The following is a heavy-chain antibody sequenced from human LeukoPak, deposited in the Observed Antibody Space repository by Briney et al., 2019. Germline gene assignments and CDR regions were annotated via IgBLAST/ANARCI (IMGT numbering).Heavy chain of an antibody. CDR2: ISDDGTRK. CDR3: ARESSGYAFDI. J-gene: IGHJ3*02. V-gene: IGHV3-30*03. D-gene: IGHD6-19*01. Sequence: GGSLRLSCAASGFTFSSYGIHWVRLAPGKGLEWVAVISDDGTRKYYADSVQGRFTISRDNSKNTLYLQMNSLRAEDTAVYYCARESSGYAFDIWGQGTMVTVSS. CDR1: GFTFSSYG.